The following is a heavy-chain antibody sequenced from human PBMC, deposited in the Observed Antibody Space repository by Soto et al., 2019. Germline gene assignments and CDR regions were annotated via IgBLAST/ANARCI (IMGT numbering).Heavy chain of an antibody. V-gene: IGHV1-69*01. Sequence: QVQLVQSGAEVKKPGSSVKVSCKASGGTFSSYAISWVRQAPGQGLEWMGGIIPICGTANYAQKFQGRVTITADESTSTAYMELSSLRSEDTAVYYCARNTDYCSGGSCYDWFDPWGQGTLVTVSS. CDR1: GGTFSSYA. J-gene: IGHJ5*02. CDR3: ARNTDYCSGGSCYDWFDP. CDR2: IIPICGTA. D-gene: IGHD2-15*01.